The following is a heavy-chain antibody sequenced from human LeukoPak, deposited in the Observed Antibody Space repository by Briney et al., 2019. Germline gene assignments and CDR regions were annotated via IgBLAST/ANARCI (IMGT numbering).Heavy chain of an antibody. Sequence: SVKVSCKVSGYTLTELSMHWVRQAPGKGLEWMGGFDPEDGETIYAQKFQGRVTMTEDTSTDTAYMELSSLRSEDTAVYYYATVSYPGSSGYYSYGMDVWGQGTTVTVSS. CDR2: FDPEDGET. CDR3: ATVSYPGSSGYYSYGMDV. D-gene: IGHD3-22*01. J-gene: IGHJ6*02. V-gene: IGHV1-24*01. CDR1: GYTLTELS.